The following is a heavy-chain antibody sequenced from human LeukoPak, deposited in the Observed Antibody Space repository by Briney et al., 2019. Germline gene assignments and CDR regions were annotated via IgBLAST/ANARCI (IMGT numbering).Heavy chain of an antibody. CDR2: IKEDGSEK. Sequence: GGSLRLSCAASGFTFSSYWMSWVRQAPGKGLEWVANIKEDGSEKNYVDSAKGRFTISRDNAKNTLYLQMNSLRAEDTAVYYCARDWYHAIDYWGQGALVTVSS. D-gene: IGHD1-14*01. CDR1: GFTFSSYW. V-gene: IGHV3-7*01. CDR3: ARDWYHAIDY. J-gene: IGHJ4*02.